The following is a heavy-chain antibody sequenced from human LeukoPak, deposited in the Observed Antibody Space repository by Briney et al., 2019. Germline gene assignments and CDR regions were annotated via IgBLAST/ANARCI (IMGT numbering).Heavy chain of an antibody. CDR1: GFTFSDYY. V-gene: IGHV3-11*04. D-gene: IGHD6-19*01. J-gene: IGHJ4*02. Sequence: GGSLRLSCAASGFTFSDYYMSWIRQAPGKGLEWVSYISSSGSNIYSADSVKGRFTISRYNTKNSLYLQMNSLRAEDPAVYYCARGIDTSGWYDFDYWGQGTLVTVSS. CDR3: ARGIDTSGWYDFDY. CDR2: ISSSGSNI.